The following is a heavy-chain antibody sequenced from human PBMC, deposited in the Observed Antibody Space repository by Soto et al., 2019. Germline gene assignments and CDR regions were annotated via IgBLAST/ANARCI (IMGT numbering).Heavy chain of an antibody. CDR2: ISQSGTT. J-gene: IGHJ4*02. CDR3: ARRRSASGSYFDY. CDR1: SVSFSGYY. Sequence: SETLSLTCSIYSVSFSGYYWSWIRQPPGKGLEWIGEISQSGTTNYNPSLKSRVTISVDTSKNQFSLKLSSVTAADTAVYYCARRRSASGSYFDYWGQGTLVTVSS. V-gene: IGHV4-34*01. D-gene: IGHD1-26*01.